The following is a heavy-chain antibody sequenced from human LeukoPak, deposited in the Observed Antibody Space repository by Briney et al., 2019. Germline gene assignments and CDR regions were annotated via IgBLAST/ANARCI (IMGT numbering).Heavy chain of an antibody. D-gene: IGHD6-13*01. V-gene: IGHV3-53*01. CDR1: GFIVNTNY. Sequence: GGSLRLSCAASGFIVNTNYMTWVRQAPGRGLEWVSFIYADGNTYYADSVKGRFTISRDNSMDTPYLQMNSLREEDMGFYFCARAVRAPGTPENGFDLWGQGTMVTVSS. CDR2: IYADGNT. J-gene: IGHJ3*01. CDR3: ARAVRAPGTPENGFDL.